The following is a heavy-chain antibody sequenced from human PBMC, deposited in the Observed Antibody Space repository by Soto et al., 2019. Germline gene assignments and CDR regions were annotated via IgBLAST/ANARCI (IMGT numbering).Heavy chain of an antibody. J-gene: IGHJ5*02. CDR2: MNPNSGNT. CDR1: GYTFTGYY. Sequence: ASVKVSCKASGYTFTGYYMHWVRQATGQGLEWMGWMNPNSGNTGYVQKFQGRVTMTRNTSISTAYMELSSLRSEDTAVYYCARGIVGPTTWGQGTLVTVSS. D-gene: IGHD1-26*01. CDR3: ARGIVGPTT. V-gene: IGHV1-8*02.